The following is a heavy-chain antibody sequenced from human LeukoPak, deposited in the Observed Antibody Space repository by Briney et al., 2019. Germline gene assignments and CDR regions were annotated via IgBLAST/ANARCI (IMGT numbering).Heavy chain of an antibody. V-gene: IGHV3-7*01. CDR3: ARGGSRKY. J-gene: IGHJ4*02. CDR1: GFTFSSYG. CDR2: IKQDGSEK. D-gene: IGHD1-26*01. Sequence: GGSLRLSCAASGFTFSSYGMSWVRQAPGKGLEWVASIKQDGSEKYYVDSVKGRFTISRDSAKNSLYLQMNSLRAEDTAVYYCARGGSRKYWGQGTLVTVSS.